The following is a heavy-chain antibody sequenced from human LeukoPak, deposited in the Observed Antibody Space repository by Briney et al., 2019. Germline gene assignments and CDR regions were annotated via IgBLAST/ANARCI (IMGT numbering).Heavy chain of an antibody. Sequence: SETLSLTCTVSGGSISGYYCSWIRQSPGKGLEWIGNFFYSGSTNYNPSLKSRLTISGDTSKNHLSLRLSSVTAADTAVYYCERGRVFRAGYGRTYSDAFDIWGLGTMVTVSS. CDR3: ERGRVFRAGYGRTYSDAFDI. CDR2: FFYSGST. D-gene: IGHD5-18*01. V-gene: IGHV4-59*01. CDR1: GGSISGYY. J-gene: IGHJ3*02.